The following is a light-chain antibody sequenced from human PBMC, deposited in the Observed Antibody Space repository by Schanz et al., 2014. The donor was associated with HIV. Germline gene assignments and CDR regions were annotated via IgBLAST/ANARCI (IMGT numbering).Light chain of an antibody. CDR3: QQYGSPHIT. CDR2: GAS. Sequence: IVLTQSPGTLSLSPGEGATLSCRASQSVGNYLAWYQQKPGQAPRLLIYGASSRATGIPDRFSGSGSGTDFTLTISRLEPEDFAVYYCQQYGSPHITFGQGTRLEIK. J-gene: IGKJ5*01. V-gene: IGKV3-20*01. CDR1: QSVGNY.